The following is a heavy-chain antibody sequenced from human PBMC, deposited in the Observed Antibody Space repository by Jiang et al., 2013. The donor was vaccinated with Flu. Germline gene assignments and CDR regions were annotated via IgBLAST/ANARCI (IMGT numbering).Heavy chain of an antibody. CDR3: ARDRRQGHNPAGSLDF. Sequence: GPGLVKPSETLTLTCTVSGVSVDSGSQYWSWIRQPPGKGLQWLGYIFYNGVTTYNPSLKSRITMSLDTSKNQFSLRLSSLTAADTAVYFCARDRRQGHNPAGSLDFWGQGTLVTVSS. CDR1: GVSVDSGSQY. D-gene: IGHD1-14*01. CDR2: IFYNGVT. V-gene: IGHV4-61*01. J-gene: IGHJ4*02.